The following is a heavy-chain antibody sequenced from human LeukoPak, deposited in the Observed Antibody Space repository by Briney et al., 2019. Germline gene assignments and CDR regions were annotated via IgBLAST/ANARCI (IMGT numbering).Heavy chain of an antibody. J-gene: IGHJ4*02. D-gene: IGHD5-12*01. V-gene: IGHV4-61*02. Sequence: SQTLSLTCTVSGGSISSDNYHWSWIRQPAGKGLEWIGRIYTSGSTNYNPSLKSRVTISIDTSKNQFSLKLSSVNAADTAVYYCARGHSGYDRVDYWGQGTLVTVSS. CDR2: IYTSGST. CDR1: GGSISSDNYH. CDR3: ARGHSGYDRVDY.